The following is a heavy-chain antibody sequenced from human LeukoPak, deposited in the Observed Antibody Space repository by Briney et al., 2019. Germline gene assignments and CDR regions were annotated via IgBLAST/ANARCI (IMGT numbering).Heavy chain of an antibody. J-gene: IGHJ3*02. D-gene: IGHD5-18*01. CDR2: IIPIFGTA. V-gene: IGHV1-69*05. CDR3: AKDSHDAFDI. CDR1: GGTFISYA. Sequence: ASVKVSCMASGGTFISYAISWVRQAPGQGLEWMGRIIPIFGTANYAQKFQGRVTITTDESTSTAYMELSSLRSEDTAVYYCAKDSHDAFDIWGQGTMVTVSS.